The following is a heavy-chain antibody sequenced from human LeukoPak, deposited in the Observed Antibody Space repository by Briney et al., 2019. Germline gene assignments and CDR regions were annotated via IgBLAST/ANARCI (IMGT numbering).Heavy chain of an antibody. D-gene: IGHD6-6*01. CDR2: ISGSGGST. CDR3: AKDQLAASPRWFDP. CDR1: GFTFSSYA. V-gene: IGHV3-23*01. Sequence: TGGSLRLSCAASGFTFSSYARSWVRQAPGKGLEWVSAISGSGGSTYYADSVKGRFTISRDNSKKTLYLQMKSLSAEDTAVYYCAKDQLAASPRWFDPWGQGTLVTVSS. J-gene: IGHJ5*02.